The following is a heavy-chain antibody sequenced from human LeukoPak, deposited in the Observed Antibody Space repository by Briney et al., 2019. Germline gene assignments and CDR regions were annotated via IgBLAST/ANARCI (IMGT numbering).Heavy chain of an antibody. CDR1: GFTFSSYA. CDR3: ASTSITTVRGVAHAKNWYFDL. V-gene: IGHV3-23*01. Sequence: PGGSLRLSCAASGFTFSSYAMSCVRQAPGKGLEWVSAISGSGGSTYYADSVKGRFTISRDNSKNTLYLQMNSLRAEDTAVYYCASTSITTVRGVAHAKNWYFDLWGRGTLVTVSS. CDR2: ISGSGGST. D-gene: IGHD3-10*01. J-gene: IGHJ2*01.